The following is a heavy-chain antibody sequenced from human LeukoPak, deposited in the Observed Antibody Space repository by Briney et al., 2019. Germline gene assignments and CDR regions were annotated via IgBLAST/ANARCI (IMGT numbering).Heavy chain of an antibody. Sequence: GSVKVSCKASGYTFTGYYIHWVRQAPGQGLEWMGIITPHSGATTYAQSFQDRVTMTRDMSTGTVYVELSSLTSEDTAVYYCARRGGWLQLRIFGYWGQGTLVTVSS. CDR2: ITPHSGAT. CDR3: ARRGGWLQLRIFGY. V-gene: IGHV1-46*01. D-gene: IGHD5-24*01. CDR1: GYTFTGYY. J-gene: IGHJ4*02.